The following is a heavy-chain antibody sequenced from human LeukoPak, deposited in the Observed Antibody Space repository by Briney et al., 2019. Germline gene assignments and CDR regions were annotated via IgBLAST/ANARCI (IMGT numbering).Heavy chain of an antibody. D-gene: IGHD3-9*01. CDR1: GFTFSSYA. V-gene: IGHV3-23*01. CDR3: AKQGRIIRGILTGPPPYYYYMDV. J-gene: IGHJ6*03. Sequence: GGSLRLSCAASGFTFSSYAMSWVRQAPGKGLEWVSAISGSGGSTYYADSVKGRFTISRDNSKNTLYLQMNSLRAEDTAVYYCAKQGRIIRGILTGPPPYYYYMDVWGKGTTVTISS. CDR2: ISGSGGST.